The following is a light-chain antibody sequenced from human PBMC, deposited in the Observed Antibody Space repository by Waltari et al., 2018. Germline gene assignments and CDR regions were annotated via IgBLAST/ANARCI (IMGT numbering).Light chain of an antibody. V-gene: IGLV1-47*01. CDR1: SSNIGSNY. Sequence: QSTLTQPPSASGTPGQRVTIPCSGSSSNIGSNYVYWYQQFPGTSPKVLIYRNNQRPSGVPDRFSGARSGSSASLIIGGLRSEDEADYYCAAWDDSLSGWVFGGGTK. CDR2: RNN. CDR3: AAWDDSLSGWV. J-gene: IGLJ3*02.